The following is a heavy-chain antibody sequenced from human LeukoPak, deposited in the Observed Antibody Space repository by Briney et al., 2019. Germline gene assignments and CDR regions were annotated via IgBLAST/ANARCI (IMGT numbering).Heavy chain of an antibody. Sequence: ASVKVSCKASGYTFTSYYMHWVRQAPGQGLEWMGIINPSGGSTSYAQKFQGRVTMTRDMSTSTVYMELSSLRSEDTAVYYCARDRITIFGVVTPNWFDPWGQGTLVTVSS. V-gene: IGHV1-46*01. J-gene: IGHJ5*02. CDR2: INPSGGST. CDR3: ARDRITIFGVVTPNWFDP. D-gene: IGHD3-3*01. CDR1: GYTFTSYY.